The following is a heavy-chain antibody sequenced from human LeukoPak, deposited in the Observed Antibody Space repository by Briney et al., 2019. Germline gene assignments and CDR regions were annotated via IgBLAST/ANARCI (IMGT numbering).Heavy chain of an antibody. J-gene: IGHJ3*02. CDR3: ARDTGDSSGYYSHRRAFDI. D-gene: IGHD3-22*01. V-gene: IGHV4-59*01. CDR1: GGSIDTYY. Sequence: SETLSLTCTVSGGSIDTYYWSWIRQPPGKGLEWIGYIYYSGSTNYNPSLKSRVTISVDTSKNQFSLKLSSVTAADTAVYYCARDTGDSSGYYSHRRAFDIWGQGTMVTVSS. CDR2: IYYSGST.